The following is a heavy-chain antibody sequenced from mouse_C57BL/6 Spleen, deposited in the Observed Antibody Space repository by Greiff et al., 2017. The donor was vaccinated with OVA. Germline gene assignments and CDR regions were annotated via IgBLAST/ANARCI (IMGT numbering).Heavy chain of an antibody. CDR1: GYAFSSSW. CDR3: ARGLGVGDY. CDR2: IYPGDGDT. Sequence: LQQSGPELVKPGASVKISCKASGYAFSSSWMNWVKQRPGKGLEWIGRIYPGDGDTNYNGKFKGKATLTADKSSSTAYMQLSSLTSEDSAVYFCARGLGVGDYWGQGTTLTVSS. J-gene: IGHJ2*01. D-gene: IGHD4-1*01. V-gene: IGHV1-82*01.